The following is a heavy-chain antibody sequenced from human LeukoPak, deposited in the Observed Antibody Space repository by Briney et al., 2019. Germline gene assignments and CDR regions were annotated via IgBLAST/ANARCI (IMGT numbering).Heavy chain of an antibody. CDR3: ARESFPVYDSSGYPEAFDI. CDR1: GFTFSSYS. J-gene: IGHJ3*02. Sequence: GGSLRLSCAASGFTFSSYSMNWVRQASGKGLEWVSYISSSSSTIYYADSVKGRFTISRDNAKNSLYLQMNSLRDEDTAVYYCARESFPVYDSSGYPEAFDIWGQGTMVTVSS. V-gene: IGHV3-48*02. CDR2: ISSSSSTI. D-gene: IGHD3-22*01.